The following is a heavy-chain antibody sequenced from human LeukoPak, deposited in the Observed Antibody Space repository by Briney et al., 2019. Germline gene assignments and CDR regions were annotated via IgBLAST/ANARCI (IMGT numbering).Heavy chain of an antibody. V-gene: IGHV3-30*03. CDR1: GFTFSSYG. D-gene: IGHD2-2*01. Sequence: PGGSLRLSCAASGFTFSSYGMHWVRQPPGKGLEWVAVISYDGSNKYYADSVKGRFPISRDNSKNTLYLQMNSLRAEDTAVYYCARDHALGYCSSTSCPSADYWGQGTLVTVSS. J-gene: IGHJ4*02. CDR2: ISYDGSNK. CDR3: ARDHALGYCSSTSCPSADY.